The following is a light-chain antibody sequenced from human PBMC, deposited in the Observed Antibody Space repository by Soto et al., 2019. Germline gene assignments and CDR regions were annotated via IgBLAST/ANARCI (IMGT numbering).Light chain of an antibody. V-gene: IGKV1-39*01. CDR2: AAS. Sequence: DIQMTQSPSSLSASVGDRVTITCRASQTISSYLNWYQQKPGKAPKLLIYAASSLQSGVPSRFSGSGSGTDFTLTISSLQPEDFATYYCQKRHSIPYTFGQGTKLEIK. J-gene: IGKJ2*01. CDR3: QKRHSIPYT. CDR1: QTISSY.